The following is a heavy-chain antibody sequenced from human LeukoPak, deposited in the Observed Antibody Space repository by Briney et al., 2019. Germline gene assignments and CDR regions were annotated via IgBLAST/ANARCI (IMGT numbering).Heavy chain of an antibody. V-gene: IGHV3-30*02. Sequence: GGSLRLSCAASGFTFSSYGMHWVRQAPGKGLEWVAFIRYDGSNKYYADSVKGRFTISRDNSKNTLYLQMNSLRAEDTAVYYCAKEWDSSWYVSIAGWGQGTLVTVSS. J-gene: IGHJ4*02. D-gene: IGHD6-13*01. CDR2: IRYDGSNK. CDR3: AKEWDSSWYVSIAG. CDR1: GFTFSSYG.